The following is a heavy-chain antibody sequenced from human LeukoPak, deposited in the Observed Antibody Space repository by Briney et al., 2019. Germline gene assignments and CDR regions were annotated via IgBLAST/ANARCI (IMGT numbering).Heavy chain of an antibody. Sequence: GRSLRLSCAASGFTFSSYGMHWVRQAPGKGLEWVAVIWYEGSNKYYADSVKGRFTISRDNSKNTLYLQMNSLRAEDTAVYYCARGPYSSSSEVLVDWGQGTLVTVSS. V-gene: IGHV3-33*01. CDR1: GFTFSSYG. D-gene: IGHD6-6*01. J-gene: IGHJ4*02. CDR3: ARGPYSSSSEVLVD. CDR2: IWYEGSNK.